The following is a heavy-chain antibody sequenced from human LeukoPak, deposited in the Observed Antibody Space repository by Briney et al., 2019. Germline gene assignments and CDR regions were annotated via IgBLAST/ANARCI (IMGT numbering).Heavy chain of an antibody. V-gene: IGHV3-23*01. J-gene: IGHJ4*02. Sequence: GGSLRLSCAASGFTFSSYAMSWVRQAPGKGLEWVSAISGSGGSTYYADSVKGQFTISRDNSKNTLYLQMNSLRAEDTAVYYCAKEGTPLTYSSSWYYFDYWGQGTLVTVSS. CDR2: ISGSGGST. D-gene: IGHD6-13*01. CDR1: GFTFSSYA. CDR3: AKEGTPLTYSSSWYYFDY.